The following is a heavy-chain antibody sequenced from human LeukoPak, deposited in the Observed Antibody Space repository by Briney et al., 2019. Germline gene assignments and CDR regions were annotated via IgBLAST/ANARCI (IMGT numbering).Heavy chain of an antibody. CDR3: ARVEAKYDILTGYDY. V-gene: IGHV3-23*01. J-gene: IGHJ4*02. CDR2: TSSSDAGT. CDR1: GFTLSTYA. D-gene: IGHD3-9*01. Sequence: GGSLRLSCAASGFTLSTYAMSWVRQTPGKGLEWVAATSSSDAGTYHADSVRGRFTISRDNAKNSLYLQMNSLRAEDTAVYYCARVEAKYDILTGYDYWGQGTLVTVSS.